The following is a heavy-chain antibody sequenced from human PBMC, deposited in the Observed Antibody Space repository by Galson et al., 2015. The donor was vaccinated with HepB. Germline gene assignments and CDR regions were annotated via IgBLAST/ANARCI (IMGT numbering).Heavy chain of an antibody. D-gene: IGHD6-6*01. CDR2: IIPILGIA. CDR3: ARSGGTRGLVRLYYMDV. Sequence: SVKVSCKASGGTFSSYTISWVRQAPGQGLEWMGRIIPILGIANYAQKFQGRVTITADKSISTAYLQWSSLKASDTAMYYCARSGGTRGLVRLYYMDVWGKGTTVTVSS. CDR1: GGTFSSYT. V-gene: IGHV1-69*02. J-gene: IGHJ6*03.